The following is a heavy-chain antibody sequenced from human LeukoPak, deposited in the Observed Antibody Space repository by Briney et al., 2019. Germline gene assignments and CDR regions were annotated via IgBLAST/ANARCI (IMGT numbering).Heavy chain of an antibody. CDR3: ARGALWLGDDYNYFMDV. D-gene: IGHD3-10*01. Sequence: GGSLRLSCAASAFTFSSYAMDWVRQAPGKGLEWVGRIRNKPRSYTTKYAASVIGRFTISREDSQNSLYLQMNSLKVEDTAVYYCARGALWLGDDYNYFMDVWGQGTTVTVSS. V-gene: IGHV3-72*01. J-gene: IGHJ6*02. CDR1: AFTFSSYA. CDR2: IRNKPRSYTT.